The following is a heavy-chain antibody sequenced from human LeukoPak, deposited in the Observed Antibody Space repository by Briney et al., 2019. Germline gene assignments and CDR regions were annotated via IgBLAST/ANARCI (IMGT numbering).Heavy chain of an antibody. CDR2: IKQDGSQE. V-gene: IGHV3-7*01. CDR3: ATGNYYDSRIYYTFGY. D-gene: IGHD3-22*01. CDR1: EFSASNYW. Sequence: GGSLRLSCVVSEFSASNYWMSWVRQAPGKGLEWVANIKQDGSQENYVDSVKGRFTISRDNAKNTLSLQVNSLRAEDTAVYYCATGNYYDSRIYYTFGYWGQGTLVTVSS. J-gene: IGHJ1*01.